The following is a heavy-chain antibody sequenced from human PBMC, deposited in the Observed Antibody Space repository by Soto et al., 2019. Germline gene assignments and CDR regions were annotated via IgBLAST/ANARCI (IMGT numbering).Heavy chain of an antibody. CDR2: IYSGGST. Sequence: QSGGSLRLSCAASGFTVSSNYMSWVRQAPGKGLEWVSVIYSGGSTYYADSVKGRFTISRDNSKNTLYLQMNSLRAEDTAVYYCARDPGYSYGYDLGYYYYGMDVWGQGTTVTVSS. D-gene: IGHD5-18*01. J-gene: IGHJ6*02. CDR3: ARDPGYSYGYDLGYYYYGMDV. V-gene: IGHV3-53*01. CDR1: GFTVSSNY.